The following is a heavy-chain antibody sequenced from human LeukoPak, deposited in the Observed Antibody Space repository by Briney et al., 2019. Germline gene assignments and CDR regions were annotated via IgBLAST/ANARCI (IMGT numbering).Heavy chain of an antibody. CDR3: ARGIGDMTTVVTPRGTENWFDP. J-gene: IGHJ5*02. Sequence: SETLSLTCAVYGGSFSGYYWSWIRQPPGKGLEWIGEINHSGSTNYNPSLKSRVTISVDTSKNQFSLKLRSVTAADTAVYYCARGIGDMTTVVTPRGTENWFDPWGQGTLVTVSS. CDR2: INHSGST. V-gene: IGHV4-34*01. D-gene: IGHD4-23*01. CDR1: GGSFSGYY.